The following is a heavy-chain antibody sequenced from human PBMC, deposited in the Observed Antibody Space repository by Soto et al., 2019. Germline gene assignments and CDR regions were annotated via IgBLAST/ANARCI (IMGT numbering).Heavy chain of an antibody. J-gene: IGHJ4*02. D-gene: IGHD4-4*01. CDR2: IIPILGIA. CDR3: ALGSSDYSNYNSFYLDY. CDR1: GGTFSSYT. V-gene: IGHV1-69*02. Sequence: SVKVSCKASGGTFSSYTISWVRQAPGRGLEWMGRIIPILGIANYAQKFQGRVTITADKSTSTAYMELSSLRSEDTAVYYCALGSSDYSNYNSFYLDYWGQGTLVTVSS.